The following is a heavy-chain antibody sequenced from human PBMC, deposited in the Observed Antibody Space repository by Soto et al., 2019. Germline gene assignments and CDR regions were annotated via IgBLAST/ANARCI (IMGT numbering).Heavy chain of an antibody. Sequence: VQLQQGGAGLLKPSETLSLTCAVYGGFFSGYYWTWIRQLPGTGLEWIGEINHSGSTKYYPSLTGRFTISADTSRNEFSLKLTSVTAANTAGYYGAGGKITGLFDYWGQGTLVTGSS. J-gene: IGHJ4*02. CDR2: INHSGST. D-gene: IGHD1-1*01. CDR1: GGFFSGYY. V-gene: IGHV4-34*01. CDR3: AGGKITGLFDY.